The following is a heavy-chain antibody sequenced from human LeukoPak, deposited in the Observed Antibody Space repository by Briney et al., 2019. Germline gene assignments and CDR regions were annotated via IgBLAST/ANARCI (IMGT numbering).Heavy chain of an antibody. CDR2: IRSRKDGGTG. Sequence: GGSLGLSCTAYGFSFSETWMSWVRQAPGKGLEWVARIRSRKDGGTGDYAAPVKGRFSVSRDDSKNTMYLQMDSLKTEDTALYYCTTGSYYTTGAFDIWGQGTMVTVSS. D-gene: IGHD1-26*01. V-gene: IGHV3-15*01. J-gene: IGHJ3*02. CDR1: GFSFSETW. CDR3: TTGSYYTTGAFDI.